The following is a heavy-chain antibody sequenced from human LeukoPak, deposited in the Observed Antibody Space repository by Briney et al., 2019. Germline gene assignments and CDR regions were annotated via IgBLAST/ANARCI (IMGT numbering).Heavy chain of an antibody. CDR1: GFTFVDYA. V-gene: IGHV3-9*01. CDR3: ALLYGSGSYYSDY. J-gene: IGHJ4*02. Sequence: GGSLRLSCAASGFTFVDYAMHGVRQVPGKGLEWVSGISWNSGSIGYADSVKGRFTISRDNAKKSLYLQMNSLRPEDTALYYCALLYGSGSYYSDYWGQGTLVTVSS. D-gene: IGHD3-10*01. CDR2: ISWNSGSI.